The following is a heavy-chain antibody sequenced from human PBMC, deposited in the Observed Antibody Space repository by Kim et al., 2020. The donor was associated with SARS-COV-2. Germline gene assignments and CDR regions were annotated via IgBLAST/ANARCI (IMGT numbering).Heavy chain of an antibody. CDR3: ARGGQLVVQEQYYYYYGMDV. Sequence: ASVKVSCKASGYTFTSYGISWVRQAPGQGLEWMGWISAYNGNTNYAQKLQGRVTMTTDTSTSTAYMELRSLRSDDTAVYYCARGGQLVVQEQYYYYYGMDVWGQGTTVTVSS. V-gene: IGHV1-18*01. D-gene: IGHD6-6*01. J-gene: IGHJ6*02. CDR2: ISAYNGNT. CDR1: GYTFTSYG.